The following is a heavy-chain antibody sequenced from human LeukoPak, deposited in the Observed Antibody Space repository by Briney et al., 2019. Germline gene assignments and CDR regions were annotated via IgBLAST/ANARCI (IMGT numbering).Heavy chain of an antibody. V-gene: IGHV3-23*01. D-gene: IGHD5-12*01. CDR1: GFTFSSYA. CDR2: LSGSGGSP. Sequence: PGRSPRLSCAATGFTFSSYAMNWVRQAPEKGLEWVSGLSGSGGSPYYADSVKGRFTISRDNYKNTLYLQMNSLRVEGTAVYYCAKDLRSGYDSPVDYWGQGTLVTVSS. CDR3: AKDLRSGYDSPVDY. J-gene: IGHJ4*02.